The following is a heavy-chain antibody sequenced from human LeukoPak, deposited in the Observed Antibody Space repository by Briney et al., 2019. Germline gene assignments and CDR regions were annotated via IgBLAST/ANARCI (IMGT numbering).Heavy chain of an antibody. CDR2: ISGSGGST. Sequence: PGGSLRLSCAASGFTFGSYSMSWVRQAPGKGLEWVSSISGSGGSTYCADSVKGRFTISRDNSKKTLYLQMNSLRAEDTALYYCAEGTIFNWFDPWGQGTLVTVSS. J-gene: IGHJ5*02. D-gene: IGHD3-3*01. CDR1: GFTFGSYS. CDR3: AEGTIFNWFDP. V-gene: IGHV3-23*01.